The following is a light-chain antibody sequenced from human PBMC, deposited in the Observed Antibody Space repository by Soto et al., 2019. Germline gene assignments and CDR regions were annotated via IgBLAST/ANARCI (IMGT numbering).Light chain of an antibody. J-gene: IGLJ1*01. Sequence: SAPRQARPVSRSPWQPVPISCPGNNCDVGGYNYVSWYQQHPGKAPKLMIYDVSKRPSGVPDRFSGSKSGNTASLTISGLQAEDEADYYCCSYAGSYRVFGTGTKVTVL. V-gene: IGLV2-11*01. CDR1: NCDVGGYNY. CDR3: CSYAGSYRV. CDR2: DVS.